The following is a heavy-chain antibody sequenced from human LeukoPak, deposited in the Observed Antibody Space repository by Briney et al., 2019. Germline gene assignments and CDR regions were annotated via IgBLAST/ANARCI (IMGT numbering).Heavy chain of an antibody. CDR1: GDSISNDGYY. V-gene: IGHV4-31*03. Sequence: SETLSLTCTVSGDSISNDGYYWSWIRQHPQKGLEWIGYIYSSGGTYYNPSLKSRITKSVDTSKNQFSLKLSSVTAADTAVYYCAREHNRSSYFDYWGQGTLVTVSS. CDR2: IYSSGGT. D-gene: IGHD6-6*01. J-gene: IGHJ4*02. CDR3: AREHNRSSYFDY.